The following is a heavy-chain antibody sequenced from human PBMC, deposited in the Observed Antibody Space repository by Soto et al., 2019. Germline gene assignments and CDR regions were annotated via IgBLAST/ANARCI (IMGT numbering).Heavy chain of an antibody. CDR1: GYTFTSYG. V-gene: IGHV1-18*01. CDR2: VSAYIGTT. D-gene: IGHD2-8*01. J-gene: IGHJ4*02. CDR3: ARDDVGYCSNDIYYTKPLDY. Sequence: GASVKVSCKASGYTFTSYGISWVRQAPGQGPEWVGWVSAYIGTTYYAQKLQGRVTMTADTSTNTAYMELRSLRSDDTAVYYCARDDVGYCSNDIYYTKPLDYWGQGTPVTVSS.